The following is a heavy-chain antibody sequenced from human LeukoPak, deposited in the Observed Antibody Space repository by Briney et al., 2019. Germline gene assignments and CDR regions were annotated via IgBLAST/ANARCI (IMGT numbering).Heavy chain of an antibody. J-gene: IGHJ4*02. D-gene: IGHD6-19*01. CDR2: ITGDGGGT. CDR3: AKDVAGYSSNFFDY. V-gene: IGHV3-43*02. Sequence: PGGSLRLSCAVSGFTFYDYAMHWVRQVPGNGLEWVSLITGDGGGTYYADSVKGRFTISRDNSKNSLYLRMNSLRTEDTALYYCAKDVAGYSSNFFDYWGQGILVTVSS. CDR1: GFTFYDYA.